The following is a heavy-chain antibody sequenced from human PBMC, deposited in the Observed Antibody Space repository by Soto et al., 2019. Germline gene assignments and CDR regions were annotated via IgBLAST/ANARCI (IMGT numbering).Heavy chain of an antibody. Sequence: GGSLRLSCTASGFTFGDYAMIWFRQAPGKGLEWVGFITSKAYGGTTEYAATVKGRFTISRDDSKSIAYLQMNSLKTDDTAVYYCTTDSYITIVIVRFDYWGHGTLVTVSS. CDR1: GFTFGDYA. CDR3: TTDSYITIVIVRFDY. J-gene: IGHJ4*01. D-gene: IGHD3-22*01. CDR2: ITSKAYGGTT. V-gene: IGHV3-49*03.